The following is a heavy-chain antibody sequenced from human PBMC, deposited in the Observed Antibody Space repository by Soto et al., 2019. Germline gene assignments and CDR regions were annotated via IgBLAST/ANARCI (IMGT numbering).Heavy chain of an antibody. J-gene: IGHJ6*02. D-gene: IGHD5-18*01. Sequence: EVQLVESGGGLVQPGGSLRLSCAASGFTFSSYDMHWVRQATGKGLEWVSAIGTAGDTYYPGSVKGRFTISRENAKNSLYLQMNSLRAGDTAVYYCARDGYRYGGSAERGHYGMDVWGQGTTVTVSS. V-gene: IGHV3-13*04. CDR2: IGTAGDT. CDR3: ARDGYRYGGSAERGHYGMDV. CDR1: GFTFSSYD.